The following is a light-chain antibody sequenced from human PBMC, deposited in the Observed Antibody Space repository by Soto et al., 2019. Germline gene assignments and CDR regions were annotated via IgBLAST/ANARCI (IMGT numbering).Light chain of an antibody. CDR3: QQRCDWPLT. CDR2: DAS. J-gene: IGKJ4*01. V-gene: IGKV3-11*01. Sequence: EIVLTQSPATLSLPPGERATLSCRASQSVSSQLAWYQQKPGQAPRLLIYDASNRATGIPARFSGSGSATDFTLTISSLEPEDFAVYYCQQRCDWPLTFGGGTKVDIK. CDR1: QSVSSQ.